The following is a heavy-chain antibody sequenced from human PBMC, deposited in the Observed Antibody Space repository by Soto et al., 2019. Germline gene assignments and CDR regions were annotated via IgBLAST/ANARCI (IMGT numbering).Heavy chain of an antibody. CDR1: GYSFTSYW. Sequence: GESLKISCQGSGYSFTSYWIGWVRQMPGKGLEWMGIIYPGDSDTRYSPSFQGQVTISADKSISTAYLQWSSLKASDTAMYYCARQKRDSSSWYDAFDIWGQGTMVTVSS. D-gene: IGHD6-13*01. V-gene: IGHV5-51*01. J-gene: IGHJ3*02. CDR3: ARQKRDSSSWYDAFDI. CDR2: IYPGDSDT.